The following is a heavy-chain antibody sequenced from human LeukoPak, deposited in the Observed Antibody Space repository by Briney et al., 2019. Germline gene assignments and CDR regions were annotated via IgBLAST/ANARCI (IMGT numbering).Heavy chain of an antibody. CDR2: ISPNSGGT. J-gene: IGHJ5*02. D-gene: IGHD2-2*01. Sequence: ASVKVSCKACGYTFTGYYMHWVRQARGQGLEWMGWISPNSGGTSYPPKSQGRVTMTRDTSTSTVYMELSSLRSEDTAVYYCARDQEEVPAATNWFDPWGQGTLVTVSS. V-gene: IGHV1-2*02. CDR1: GYTFTGYY. CDR3: ARDQEEVPAATNWFDP.